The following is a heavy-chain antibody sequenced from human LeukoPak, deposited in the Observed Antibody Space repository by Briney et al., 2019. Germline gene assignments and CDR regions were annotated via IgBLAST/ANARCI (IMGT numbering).Heavy chain of an antibody. J-gene: IGHJ5*02. D-gene: IGHD3-16*01. CDR3: ASTYVAQNWFDP. CDR1: GGTFSSYA. CDR2: IIPIFGTA. Sequence: SVKVSCKASGGTFSSYAISWVRQAPGQGLEWMGRIIPIFGTANYAQKFQGRVTITTDESTTTAYMELSSLRSEDTAVYYCASTYVAQNWFDPWGQGTLVTVSS. V-gene: IGHV1-69*05.